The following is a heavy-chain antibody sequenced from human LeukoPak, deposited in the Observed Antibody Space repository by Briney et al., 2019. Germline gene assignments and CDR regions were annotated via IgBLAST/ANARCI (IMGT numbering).Heavy chain of an antibody. Sequence: GGSLRLSCAASGFTVSSNYMSWVRQAPGKGLEWVSVIYSGGSTYYADSVKGRLTISRDNSKNTLYLQMNSLRAEDTAVYYCARDDGAYYFDYWGQGTLVTVSS. CDR3: ARDDGAYYFDY. CDR1: GFTVSSNY. V-gene: IGHV3-53*01. J-gene: IGHJ4*02. CDR2: IYSGGST. D-gene: IGHD4-17*01.